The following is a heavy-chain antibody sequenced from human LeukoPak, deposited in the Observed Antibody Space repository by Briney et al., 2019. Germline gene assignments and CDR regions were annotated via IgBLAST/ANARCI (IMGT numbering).Heavy chain of an antibody. CDR2: ISYDGSNK. V-gene: IGHV3-30*18. Sequence: GGSLRLSCAASGFTFSSYGMHWVRQAPGKGLEWVAVISYDGSNKYYADSVKGRFTISRDNSKNTLYLQMNSLRAEDTAVYYCAKERVTYYYDSSGYYSVIFDYWGQGTLVTVSS. CDR3: AKERVTYYYDSSGYYSVIFDY. J-gene: IGHJ4*02. CDR1: GFTFSSYG. D-gene: IGHD3-22*01.